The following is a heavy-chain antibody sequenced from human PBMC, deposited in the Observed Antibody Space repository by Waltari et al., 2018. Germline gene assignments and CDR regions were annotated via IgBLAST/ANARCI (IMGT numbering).Heavy chain of an antibody. Sequence: QLQLQESGPRLVRPSETLSLICRVSGVSITSNRHYWAWSRPSPGQGLEWIGTVSYRGTTSISPSLKSRVSVSRDTSKNQVSLILGSVTAADMAVYYCATYIGASVGTAAFDVWGQGTMVTVSS. CDR2: VSYRGTT. CDR3: ATYIGASVGTAAFDV. CDR1: GVSITSNRHY. J-gene: IGHJ3*01. D-gene: IGHD5-12*01. V-gene: IGHV4-39*01.